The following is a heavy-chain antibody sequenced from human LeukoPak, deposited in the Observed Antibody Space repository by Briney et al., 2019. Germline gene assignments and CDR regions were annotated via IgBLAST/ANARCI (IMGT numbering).Heavy chain of an antibody. CDR3: ARALRFGEPLTAFGI. CDR2: ISSSGSTI. V-gene: IGHV3-11*01. Sequence: GSLRLSCAASGFTFSDYYMSWIRQAPGKGLEWVSYISSSGSTIYYADSVKGRFTISRDNAKNSLYLQMNSLRAEDTAVYYCARALRFGEPLTAFGIWGQGTMVTVSS. CDR1: GFTFSDYY. D-gene: IGHD3-10*01. J-gene: IGHJ3*02.